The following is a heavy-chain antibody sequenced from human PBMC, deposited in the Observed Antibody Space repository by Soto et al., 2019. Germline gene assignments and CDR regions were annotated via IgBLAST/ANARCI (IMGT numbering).Heavy chain of an antibody. V-gene: IGHV4-34*01. D-gene: IGHD3-10*01. CDR1: GGSFSGYY. CDR3: ARGQGARYYYGSGSYYDKTYYYYYYMDV. J-gene: IGHJ6*03. Sequence: SETLSLTCAVYGGSFSGYYWSWIRQPPGKGLEWIGEINHSGSTNYNPSLKSRVTISVDTSKNQFSLKLSSVTAADTAVYYCARGQGARYYYGSGSYYDKTYYYYYYMDVWGKGTTVTVSS. CDR2: INHSGST.